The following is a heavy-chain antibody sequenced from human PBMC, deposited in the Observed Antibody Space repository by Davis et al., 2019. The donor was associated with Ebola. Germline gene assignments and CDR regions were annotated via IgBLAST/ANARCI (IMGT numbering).Heavy chain of an antibody. Sequence: PSETLSLTCTVSGGSISSSSYYWGWIRQPPGKGLEWIGSIYYSGSTNYNPSLKSRVTISVDTSKNQFSLKLSSVTAADTAVYYCARMAYGLPRYYFDYWGQGTLVTVSS. J-gene: IGHJ4*02. CDR1: GGSISSSSYY. CDR3: ARMAYGLPRYYFDY. CDR2: IYYSGST. V-gene: IGHV4-39*07. D-gene: IGHD4-17*01.